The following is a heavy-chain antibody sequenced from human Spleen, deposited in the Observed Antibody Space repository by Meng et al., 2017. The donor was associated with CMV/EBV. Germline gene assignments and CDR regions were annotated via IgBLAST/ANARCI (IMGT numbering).Heavy chain of an antibody. CDR2: IYDSGST. V-gene: IGHV4-61*01. Sequence: SETLSLTCTVSGGSVTSDCYYWSWIRQPPGKGLEWIGYIYDSGSTKYNPSLKSRVTISVDTSKNQFSLKVSSVTAADTAVYYCARTTHYDFWSGYHNWFDPWGQGTLVTVSS. CDR3: ARTTHYDFWSGYHNWFDP. D-gene: IGHD3-3*01. CDR1: GGSVTSDCYY. J-gene: IGHJ5*02.